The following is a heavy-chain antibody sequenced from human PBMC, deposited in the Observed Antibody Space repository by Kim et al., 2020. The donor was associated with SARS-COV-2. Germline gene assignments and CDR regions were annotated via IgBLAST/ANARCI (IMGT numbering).Heavy chain of an antibody. CDR2: IKSQKDGGTT. D-gene: IGHD5-12*01. J-gene: IGHJ4*02. V-gene: IGHV3-15*01. CDR3: AKGGPEGNYFDY. Sequence: GGSLRLSCTASGFTFNYAWMHWVRQAPGKGLEWVGRIKSQKDGGTTDHAAPVKGRFTISRDDSKNTLFLQMNSLNTEDTAVYYCAKGGPEGNYFDYWGQGALVTVSS. CDR1: GFTFNYAW.